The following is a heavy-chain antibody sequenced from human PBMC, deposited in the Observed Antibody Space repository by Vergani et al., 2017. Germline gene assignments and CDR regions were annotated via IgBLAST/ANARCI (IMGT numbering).Heavy chain of an antibody. CDR1: GGTFSSYA. J-gene: IGHJ6*02. V-gene: IGHV1-69*06. Sequence: QVQLVQSGAEVKKPGSSVKVSCKASGGTFSSYAISWVRQAPGQGLEWMGGIIPIFGKANYAQKFQGRVTITADKSTSTAYMELSSLRSEDTAVYYCARGRVDTAMVTPKDYYYYGMDVWGQGTTVTVSS. CDR2: IIPIFGKA. D-gene: IGHD5-18*01. CDR3: ARGRVDTAMVTPKDYYYYGMDV.